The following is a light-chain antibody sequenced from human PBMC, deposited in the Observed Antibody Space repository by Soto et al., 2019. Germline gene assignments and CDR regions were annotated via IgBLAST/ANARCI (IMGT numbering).Light chain of an antibody. J-gene: IGKJ4*01. Sequence: EIVLTQSPGTLSLSPGERTTLSCRASQSFHTNYLAWYQQRPGQAPRLLIYGASNRASGIPERFSGSGSGTDFTLTINRLETEDSAVYFCQQYGSSPGFTFGGGTKIEIK. CDR1: QSFHTNY. V-gene: IGKV3-20*01. CDR3: QQYGSSPGFT. CDR2: GAS.